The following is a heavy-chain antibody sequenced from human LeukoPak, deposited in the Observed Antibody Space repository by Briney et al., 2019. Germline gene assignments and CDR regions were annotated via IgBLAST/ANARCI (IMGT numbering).Heavy chain of an antibody. Sequence: GGSLRLSCAASGFTFSNYWMHWDRQAPGKGLVWVSRINSDGSTTTYADSVKGRFTISRDNAKNTLYLQMNSLRAEDTAVYYCVRDEYGSESYWGQGTLVTVSS. CDR1: GFTFSNYW. CDR3: VRDEYGSESY. J-gene: IGHJ4*02. V-gene: IGHV3-74*01. CDR2: INSDGSTT. D-gene: IGHD3-10*01.